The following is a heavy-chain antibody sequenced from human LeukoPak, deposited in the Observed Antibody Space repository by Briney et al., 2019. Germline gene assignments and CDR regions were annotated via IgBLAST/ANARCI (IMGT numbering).Heavy chain of an antibody. V-gene: IGHV4-59*01. Sequence: NPSETLSLTCTVSGGSISSYYWSWIRQPPGKGLEWIGYIYYSGSTNYNPSLKSRVTISVDTSKNQFSLKLSSVTAADTAVYYCARVGSWYYFDYWGQGTLVTVS. D-gene: IGHD6-19*01. CDR2: IYYSGST. CDR3: ARVGSWYYFDY. J-gene: IGHJ4*02. CDR1: GGSISSYY.